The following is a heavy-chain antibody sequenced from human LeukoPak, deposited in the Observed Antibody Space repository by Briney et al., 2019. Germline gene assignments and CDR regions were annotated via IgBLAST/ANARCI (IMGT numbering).Heavy chain of an antibody. CDR1: GFTFSSYS. D-gene: IGHD5-12*01. J-gene: IGHJ4*02. V-gene: IGHV4-34*01. Sequence: GSLRLSCAASGFTFSSYSMNWIRQPPGKGLEWIGEINHSGSTNYNPSLKSRVTISVDTSKNQFSLKLSSVTAADTAVYYFARGRFRLPGYWGQGTLVTVSS. CDR3: ARGRFRLPGY. CDR2: INHSGST.